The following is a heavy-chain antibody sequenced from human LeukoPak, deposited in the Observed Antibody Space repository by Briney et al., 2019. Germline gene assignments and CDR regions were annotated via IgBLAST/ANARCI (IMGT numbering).Heavy chain of an antibody. CDR2: IWYDGSNK. CDR1: GFTFSSCG. V-gene: IGHV3-33*01. Sequence: PGGSLRLSCAASGFTFSSCGMHWVRQAPGKGLEWVAVIWYDGSNKYYADSVKGRFTISRDNSKNTLYLQMSSLRAEDTAVYYCARDREERFDYWGQGTLVTVSS. CDR3: ARDREERFDY. J-gene: IGHJ4*02. D-gene: IGHD1-26*01.